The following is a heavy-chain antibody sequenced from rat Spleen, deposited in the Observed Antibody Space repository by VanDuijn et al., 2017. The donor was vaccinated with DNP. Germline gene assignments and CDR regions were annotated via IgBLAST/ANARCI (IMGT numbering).Heavy chain of an antibody. D-gene: IGHD1-2*01. CDR2: ISQSGST. CDR3: ARFSIAAIFPYPMDA. Sequence: EVQLQESGPGLVKPSQSLSLTCSVTGYSISSNYWGWIRKFPGNKMEWIGHISQSGSTNYNPSLKSRISITRDTSKNQFFLQLNSVSSEDTATYYCARFSIAAIFPYPMDAWGQGTSVTVSS. J-gene: IGHJ4*01. CDR1: GYSISSNY. V-gene: IGHV3-1*01.